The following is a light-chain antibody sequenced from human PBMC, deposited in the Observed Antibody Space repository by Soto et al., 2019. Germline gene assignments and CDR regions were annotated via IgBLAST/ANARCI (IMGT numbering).Light chain of an antibody. V-gene: IGLV2-8*01. CDR3: SSFAGSPVV. CDR2: VVS. CDR1: SSDIGGYKH. J-gene: IGLJ2*01. Sequence: SALTQPASVSGSPGQSITISCTGTSSDIGGYKHVSWYQQHPGKVPKLILYVVSKRPSGVPDRFSGSRSGNTASLTVSGLQAEDEADYYCSSFAGSPVVFGGGTKLTVL.